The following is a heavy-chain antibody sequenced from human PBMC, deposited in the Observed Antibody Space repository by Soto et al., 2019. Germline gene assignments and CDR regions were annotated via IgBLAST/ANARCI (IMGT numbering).Heavy chain of an antibody. D-gene: IGHD2-15*01. V-gene: IGHV4-59*07. CDR2: VSYSGKP. J-gene: IGHJ3*01. Sequence: QVQLQESGPGLVKTSATLSLTCTVSGGSITPYYWSWIRQPPGEGLAWIGYVSYSGKPGYNPSLKSPVSMSIDTSKNEFSLKLTSLTAADAATYYCARQQYTVVTAFDVWGQGTTVAVSS. CDR1: GGSITPYY. CDR3: ARQQYTVVTAFDV.